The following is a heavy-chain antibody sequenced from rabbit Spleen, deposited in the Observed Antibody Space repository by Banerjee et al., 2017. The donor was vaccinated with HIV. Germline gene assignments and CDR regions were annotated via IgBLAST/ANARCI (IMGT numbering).Heavy chain of an antibody. J-gene: IGHJ4*01. V-gene: IGHV1S40*01. CDR3: TRDAAGREDFNL. Sequence: QSLEESGGDLVKPGASLTLTCTASGVSFSSSSYMCWVRQAPGKGLEWIACIDTGSSGFTYFATWAKGRFTCSKTSSTTVALQVPSLTAADTATYFCTRDAAGREDFNLWGPGTLVTVS. D-gene: IGHD4-2*01. CDR2: IDTGSSGFT. CDR1: GVSFSSSSY.